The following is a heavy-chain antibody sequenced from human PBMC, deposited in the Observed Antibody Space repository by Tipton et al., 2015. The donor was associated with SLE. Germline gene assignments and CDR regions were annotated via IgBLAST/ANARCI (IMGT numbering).Heavy chain of an antibody. CDR3: ASAGRYYDISRLDY. CDR2: IYTSGST. Sequence: TLSLTCTVSGGSISSGSYYWSWIRQPAGKGLEWIGYIYTSGSTNYNTSLKSRVTISVDTSKNQFSLKLSSVTAADTAFYYCASAGRYYDISRLDYWGQGTLVTVSS. CDR1: GGSISSGSYY. D-gene: IGHD3-9*01. V-gene: IGHV4-61*09. J-gene: IGHJ4*02.